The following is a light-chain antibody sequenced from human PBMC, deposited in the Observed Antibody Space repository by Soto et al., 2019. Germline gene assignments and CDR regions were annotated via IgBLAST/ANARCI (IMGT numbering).Light chain of an antibody. Sequence: EIVMTQSPATLSVSPGDTATLSCRASQSIGSNVGWYQQKPGRAPRLLIYGASTRATGISARFSGSGSGTEFSLTISSLQSEDLAVYYCQQYNTWSLITFGQGTRLEIK. J-gene: IGKJ5*01. CDR2: GAS. CDR1: QSIGSN. CDR3: QQYNTWSLIT. V-gene: IGKV3-15*01.